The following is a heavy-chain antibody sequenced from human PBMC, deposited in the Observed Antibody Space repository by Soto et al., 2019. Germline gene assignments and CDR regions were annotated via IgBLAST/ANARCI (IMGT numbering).Heavy chain of an antibody. Sequence: QVQLVQSGAEVKKPGSSVKVSCKASGGTFSSYAISWVRQAPGQGLEWMGGIIPIFGTANYAQKFQGRVTITADESTRTAYMELSSLRSEDTAVYYCARDRADSVVVPAASSVRYYYYYGMDVWGQGTTVTVSS. V-gene: IGHV1-69*01. CDR3: ARDRADSVVVPAASSVRYYYYYGMDV. CDR1: GGTFSSYA. CDR2: IIPIFGTA. J-gene: IGHJ6*02. D-gene: IGHD2-2*01.